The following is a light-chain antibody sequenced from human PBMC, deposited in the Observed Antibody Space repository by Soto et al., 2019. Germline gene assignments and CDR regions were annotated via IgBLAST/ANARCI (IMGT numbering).Light chain of an antibody. CDR1: QSVGNNY. CDR3: QQYVSSPLT. Sequence: EIVLTHSPDTLSLSPGERATLSCRASQSVGNNYLAWYQQRPGQAPRLVIYGASNRATGIPDRFSAWGSGTDFSLTISSLEPEDFAVYYCQQYVSSPLTFGGGTKVDIK. CDR2: GAS. J-gene: IGKJ4*01. V-gene: IGKV3-20*01.